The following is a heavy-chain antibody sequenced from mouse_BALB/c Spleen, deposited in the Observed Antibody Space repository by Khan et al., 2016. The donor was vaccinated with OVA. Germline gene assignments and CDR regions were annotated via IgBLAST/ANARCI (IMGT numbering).Heavy chain of an antibody. CDR1: GYSITSGYA. CDR2: ISYSGST. D-gene: IGHD1-1*01. J-gene: IGHJ4*01. Sequence: VQLKESGPGLVKPSQSLSLTCTVTGYSITSGYAWNWIRQFPGNKLEWMGYISYSGSTSYNPSLRSRISITRDTSKNPFFLQLNSVTTEDTATYYCERKNYYGYAMDYWGQGTSGTVSS. CDR3: ERKNYYGYAMDY. V-gene: IGHV3-2*02.